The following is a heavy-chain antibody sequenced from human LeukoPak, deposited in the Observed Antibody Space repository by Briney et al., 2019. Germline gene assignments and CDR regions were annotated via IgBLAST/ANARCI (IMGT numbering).Heavy chain of an antibody. D-gene: IGHD1-26*01. Sequence: GASVKVSCKASGYTFIGYYMHWVRQAPGQGLEWMGWIDPNRGGSMHAQKFQGRVTMTRDTSISTAYMELSSLRSDDTAVYYCARALEVGDSWGQGTLVTVSS. CDR3: ARALEVGDS. V-gene: IGHV1-2*02. CDR1: GYTFIGYY. CDR2: IDPNRGGS. J-gene: IGHJ4*02.